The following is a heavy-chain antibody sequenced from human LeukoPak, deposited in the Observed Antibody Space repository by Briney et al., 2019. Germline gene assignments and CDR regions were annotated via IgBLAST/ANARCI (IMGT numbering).Heavy chain of an antibody. CDR3: ARGVDYDYVWGSYHLDY. Sequence: GASVKVSCKASGYTFTSYGISWVRQATGQGLEWMGWISAYNGNTNYAQKLQGRVTMTTDTSTSTAYMELRSLRSDDTAVYYCARGVDYDYVWGSYHLDYWGQGTLVTVSS. CDR2: ISAYNGNT. D-gene: IGHD3-16*02. CDR1: GYTFTSYG. J-gene: IGHJ4*02. V-gene: IGHV1-18*04.